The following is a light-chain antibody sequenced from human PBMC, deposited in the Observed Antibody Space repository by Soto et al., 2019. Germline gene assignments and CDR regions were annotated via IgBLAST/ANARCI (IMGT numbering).Light chain of an antibody. CDR3: QQSYSTPT. J-gene: IGKJ1*01. Sequence: DIQMTQSPSSLSASVGDRVTITCRASQSISSYLNWYQQKPGKAPKLLIYAASSLQSGVPSRFSGSGSGTDFTLTISSLQPEDFATYSCQQSYSTPTFGQGTK. V-gene: IGKV1-39*01. CDR1: QSISSY. CDR2: AAS.